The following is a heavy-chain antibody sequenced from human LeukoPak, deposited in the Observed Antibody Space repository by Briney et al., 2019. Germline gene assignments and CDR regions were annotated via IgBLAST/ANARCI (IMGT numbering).Heavy chain of an antibody. J-gene: IGHJ4*02. CDR1: GFTFSSYA. CDR2: ISSNGGST. D-gene: IGHD3-10*01. Sequence: GGSLRLSCAASGFTFSSYAMHWVRQAPGKGLEYVSAISSNGGSTYYANSVKGRFTISRDNSKNTLYLQMGSLRAEDMAVYYCARDSGSGSYPDYWGQGTLVTVSS. CDR3: ARDSGSGSYPDY. V-gene: IGHV3-64*01.